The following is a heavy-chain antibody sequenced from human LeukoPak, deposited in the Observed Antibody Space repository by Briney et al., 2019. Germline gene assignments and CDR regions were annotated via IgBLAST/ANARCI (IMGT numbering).Heavy chain of an antibody. D-gene: IGHD3-10*01. J-gene: IGHJ4*02. CDR3: ARDLYSRRMNYYGSGSFFAY. V-gene: IGHV4-59*01. CDR1: GGSISSYY. Sequence: SETLSLTCTVSGGSISSYYWSWIRQPPGKGLEWIGYIYYSGSTNYNPSLKSRVTISVDTSKNQFSLKLSSVTAADTAVYYCARDLYSRRMNYYGSGSFFAYWGQGTLVTVSS. CDR2: IYYSGST.